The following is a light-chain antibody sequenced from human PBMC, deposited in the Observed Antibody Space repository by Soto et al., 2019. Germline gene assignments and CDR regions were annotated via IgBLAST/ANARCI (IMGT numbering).Light chain of an antibody. CDR1: QGIGNY. V-gene: IGKV1-27*01. CDR3: QKYNTAPLT. Sequence: DIQITQSPLSLSASVGDRVTITCRASQGIGNYLAWFQQKPGRVPKLLIYGASALQTGVPSRFSGSGSGTEFTLTISSLQPEDVASYYCQKYNTAPLTLGGGTKVDIK. J-gene: IGKJ4*01. CDR2: GAS.